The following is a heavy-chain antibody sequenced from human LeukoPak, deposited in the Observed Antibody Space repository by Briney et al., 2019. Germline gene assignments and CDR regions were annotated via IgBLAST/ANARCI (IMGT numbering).Heavy chain of an antibody. Sequence: ASVKVSCKASGYTFTSNYIHWVRQAPGQGLEWMGMIYPRDGSTSYAQKFQGRVTVTRDTSTSTVHMELCGLRSEDTAVYYCARVQEGFDYWGQGTLVTVSS. V-gene: IGHV1-46*01. CDR3: ARVQEGFDY. CDR2: IYPRDGST. J-gene: IGHJ4*02. CDR1: GYTFTSNY.